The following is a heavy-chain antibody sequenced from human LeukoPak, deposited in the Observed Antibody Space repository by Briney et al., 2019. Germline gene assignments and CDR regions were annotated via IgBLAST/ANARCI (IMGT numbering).Heavy chain of an antibody. CDR1: GGSIRSSYYY. J-gene: IGHJ3*02. CDR2: INHSGST. D-gene: IGHD3-22*01. V-gene: IGHV4-39*07. Sequence: SETLSLTCTVSGGSIRSSYYYWSWIRQPPGKGLEWIGEINHSGSTNYKPSLKSRVTISVDTSKNQFSLKLSSVTAADTAVYYCARVVVVTDHALDAFDIWGQGTMVTVSS. CDR3: ARVVVVTDHALDAFDI.